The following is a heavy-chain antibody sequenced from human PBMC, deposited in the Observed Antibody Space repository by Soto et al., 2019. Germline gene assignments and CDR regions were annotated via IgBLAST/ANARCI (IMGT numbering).Heavy chain of an antibody. J-gene: IGHJ5*02. Sequence: EVQVVESGGGLVQPGGSLRLSCAASGFTFSRYDMHWVRQATGRGLEWVSGIGTSGDTYYAGSVKGRFTISRENAKNSVYLQMNSLRAGDTAVYYCAGGGLGFVPWGQGTLVAVSS. CDR3: AGGGLGFVP. CDR1: GFTFSRYD. CDR2: IGTSGDT. D-gene: IGHD3-16*01. V-gene: IGHV3-13*04.